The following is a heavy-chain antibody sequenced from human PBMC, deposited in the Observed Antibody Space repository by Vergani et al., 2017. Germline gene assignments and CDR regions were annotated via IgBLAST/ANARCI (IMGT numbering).Heavy chain of an antibody. CDR2: IIPIFGTA. CDR3: AGGGDYYGCTGPNKINEYYYGMDV. V-gene: IGHV1-45*02. CDR1: GYTFTYRY. Sequence: QMQLVQSGAEVKKTGSSVKVSCKASGYTFTYRYLHWVRQAPGQALEWMGWIIPIFGTANYAQKFQGRVTITADESTSTAYMELSSLRSEDTAVYYCAGGGDYYGCTGPNKINEYYYGMDVWGQGTTVTVSS. J-gene: IGHJ6*02. D-gene: IGHD3-10*01.